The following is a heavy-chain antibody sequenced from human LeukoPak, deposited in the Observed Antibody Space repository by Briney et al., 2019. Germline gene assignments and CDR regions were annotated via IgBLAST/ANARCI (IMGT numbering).Heavy chain of an antibody. V-gene: IGHV4-59*01. CDR2: IYYSGST. Sequence: SETLSLTCTVSGGSISSYYWSWIRQPPGKGLEWIGYIYYSGSTNYNPSLKSRVTISVDTSKNQFSLKLSSVTAADTAVYYCARARHYYDILTGLTYGMDVWGQGTTVTVSS. CDR3: ARARHYYDILTGLTYGMDV. CDR1: GGSISSYY. D-gene: IGHD3-9*01. J-gene: IGHJ6*02.